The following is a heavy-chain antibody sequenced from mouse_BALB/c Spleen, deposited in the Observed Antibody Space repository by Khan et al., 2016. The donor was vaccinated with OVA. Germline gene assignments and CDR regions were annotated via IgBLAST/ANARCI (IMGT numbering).Heavy chain of an antibody. CDR1: GFSLSSYG. CDR3: ASYCANYPYAMDY. Sequence: QVQLQESGPGLVAPSQSLSITCTVSGFSLSSYGVSWVRQPPGKGLEWLGVIWGDGNTHYHPALISRLSISKDNSKSQVFLKLNSLPNDSIAMYYSASYCANYPYAMDYWGQGTSVTFSS. D-gene: IGHD2-10*01. CDR2: IWGDGNT. J-gene: IGHJ4*01. V-gene: IGHV2-3*01.